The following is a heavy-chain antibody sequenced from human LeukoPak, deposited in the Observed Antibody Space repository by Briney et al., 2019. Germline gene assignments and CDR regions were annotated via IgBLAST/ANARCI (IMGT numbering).Heavy chain of an antibody. J-gene: IGHJ4*02. V-gene: IGHV4-39*01. CDR2: IYYSGST. D-gene: IGHD6-13*01. CDR1: GGSISSSSYY. CDR3: ARNGRSSSSPPWDY. Sequence: IPSETLSLTCTVSGGSISSSSYYWGWIRQPPGKGLEWIGSIYYSGSTYYNPSLKSRVTISVDTSKNQFSLKLSSVTAADTAVYYCARNGRSSSSPPWDYWGQGTMVPVSS.